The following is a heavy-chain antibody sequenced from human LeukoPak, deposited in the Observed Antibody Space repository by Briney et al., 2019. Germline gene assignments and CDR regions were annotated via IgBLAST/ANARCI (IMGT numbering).Heavy chain of an antibody. Sequence: GASVKVSCKASAYTFTRYGISWVRQAPGQGLEWMGGIIPIFGTANYAQKFQGRVTITADKSTSTAYMELSSLRSEDTAVYYCARAGSSGYYLAAFDIWGQGTMVTVSS. CDR2: IIPIFGTA. CDR3: ARAGSSGYYLAAFDI. CDR1: AYTFTRYG. V-gene: IGHV1-69*06. J-gene: IGHJ3*02. D-gene: IGHD3-22*01.